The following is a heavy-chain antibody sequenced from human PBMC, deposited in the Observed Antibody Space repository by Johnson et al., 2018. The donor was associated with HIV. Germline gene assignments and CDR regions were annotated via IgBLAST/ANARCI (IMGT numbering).Heavy chain of an antibody. J-gene: IGHJ3*01. V-gene: IGHV3-30*19. CDR3: ASLSDDAFDF. CDR2: ISHDGSNK. CDR1: GFTFSSYG. Sequence: QVQLVESGGGVVRPGGSLRLSCAASGFTFSSYGMHWVRQAPGKGLEWVAVISHDGSNKYYADSVKGRFTISRDNSKNTLYLQMNSLKAEDTAVYYCASLSDDAFDFWGQGTMVTVSS.